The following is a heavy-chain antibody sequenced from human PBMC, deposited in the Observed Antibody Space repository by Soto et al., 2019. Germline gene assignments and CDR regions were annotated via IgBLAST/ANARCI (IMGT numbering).Heavy chain of an antibody. D-gene: IGHD2-2*02. CDR1: GYTFTSYG. J-gene: IGHJ6*02. CDR2: ISAYNGNT. Sequence: QVQLVQSGAEVKKPGASVKVSCKASGYTFTSYGISWVRQAPGQGLEWMGWISAYNGNTNYAQKLQGRVTMTTDTSTSTAYMELRSLRSDDTAVYYCARVKGPYCSSTSCYTLRGMDVWGQGTTVTFSS. CDR3: ARVKGPYCSSTSCYTLRGMDV. V-gene: IGHV1-18*04.